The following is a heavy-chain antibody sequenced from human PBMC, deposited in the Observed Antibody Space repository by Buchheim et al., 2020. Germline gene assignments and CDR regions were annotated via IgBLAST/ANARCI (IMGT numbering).Heavy chain of an antibody. J-gene: IGHJ1*01. CDR2: INPNSGGT. CDR1: GYTFTGYY. Sequence: QVQLVQSGAEVKKPGASVKVSCKASGYTFTGYYMHWVRQAPGQGLEWMGRINPNSGGTSYAQKFQGRVTMTRDTSISTAYMTMNRLRSDVKAVYYCARGGHILIGYYRSPSAKGFQHWGQGTL. CDR3: ARGGHILIGYYRSPSAKGFQH. D-gene: IGHD3-9*01. V-gene: IGHV1-2*06.